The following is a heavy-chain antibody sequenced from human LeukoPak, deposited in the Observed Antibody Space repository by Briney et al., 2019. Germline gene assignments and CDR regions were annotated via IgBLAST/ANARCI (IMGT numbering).Heavy chain of an antibody. J-gene: IGHJ4*02. Sequence: GGSLRLSCAASGFTFSNYAMHWVRQAPGKGLEWVALTSSDGSNKYYADSVKGRFTISRDNSKTTLSLQMNSLRAEDTAVYYCARDKGEPGYSSGPLVYWGQGTLVTVSS. D-gene: IGHD6-19*01. CDR3: ARDKGEPGYSSGPLVY. CDR1: GFTFSNYA. CDR2: TSSDGSNK. V-gene: IGHV3-30*03.